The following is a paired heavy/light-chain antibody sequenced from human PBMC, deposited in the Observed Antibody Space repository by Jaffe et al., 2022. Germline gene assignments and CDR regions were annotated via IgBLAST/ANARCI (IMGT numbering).Heavy chain of an antibody. CDR1: GVSLNGDSYY. CDR2: ISYSGTT. Sequence: QLQLQESGPGLVKPSETLSLICSVSGVSLNGDSYYWGWVRQPPGKGLEWIASISYSGTTFDNPSLKSRVTISVDTSKNELSLKLKSVTAADTAIYYCARHQSPYCGGDCYSFDYWGPGNSVTVSS. D-gene: IGHD2-21*02. J-gene: IGHJ4*02. CDR3: ARHQSPYCGGDCYSFDY. V-gene: IGHV4-39*01.
Light chain of an antibody. J-gene: IGLJ3*02. CDR1: TSNIGNNY. Sequence: QSVLTQPPSVSAAPGQKVTISCSGSTSNIGNNYVSWYQQVPGTAPKLLIYDDYQRPSGIPDRFSGSKSGTSATLGITGLQSGDEADYYCGTWDTTLGAWVFGGGTKVTVL. V-gene: IGLV1-51*01. CDR3: GTWDTTLGAWV. CDR2: DDY.